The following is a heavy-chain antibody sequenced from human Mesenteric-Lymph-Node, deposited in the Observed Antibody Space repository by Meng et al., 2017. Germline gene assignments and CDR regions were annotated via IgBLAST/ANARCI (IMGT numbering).Heavy chain of an antibody. CDR3: ARARKEMKYAPRTNLNYYYYYGMDV. Sequence: SVKVSCKASGGTFSSYTISWVRQAPGQGLEWMGGIIPIFGTANYAQKFQGRVTITADESTSTAYMELSSLRSDDTAVYYCARARKEMKYAPRTNLNYYYYYGMDVWGQGTTVTVSS. J-gene: IGHJ6*02. CDR2: IIPIFGTA. CDR1: GGTFSSYT. D-gene: IGHD1-14*01. V-gene: IGHV1-69*13.